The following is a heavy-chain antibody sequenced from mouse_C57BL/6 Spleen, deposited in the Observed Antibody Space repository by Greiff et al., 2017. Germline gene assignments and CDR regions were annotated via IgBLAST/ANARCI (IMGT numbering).Heavy chain of an antibody. V-gene: IGHV1-82*01. Sequence: VQLQQSGPELVKPGASVKISCKASGYAFSSSWMNWVKQRPGKGLEWIGRIYPGDGDTNYNGKFKGKATLTADKSSSTAYMQLSSLTSEDSAVYFCAAPITTVVPHFDYWGQGTTLTVSS. CDR2: IYPGDGDT. J-gene: IGHJ2*01. D-gene: IGHD1-1*01. CDR3: AAPITTVVPHFDY. CDR1: GYAFSSSW.